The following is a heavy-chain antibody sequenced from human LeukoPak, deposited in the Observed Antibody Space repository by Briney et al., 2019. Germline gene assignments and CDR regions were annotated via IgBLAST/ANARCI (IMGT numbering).Heavy chain of an antibody. D-gene: IGHD2-21*01. CDR2: IYHSGRT. CDR3: ARHALVLAISTYNWLDP. J-gene: IGHJ5*02. Sequence: SETLSLTCTVSGDSINTTYFWAWIRQPPGKGLEWIGSIYHSGRTYYNLSLRSRVSISIDTSKNQLSLSLNSVTAADTAAYYCARHALVLAISTYNWLDPWGQGTLVTVSS. V-gene: IGHV4-39*01. CDR1: GDSINTTYF.